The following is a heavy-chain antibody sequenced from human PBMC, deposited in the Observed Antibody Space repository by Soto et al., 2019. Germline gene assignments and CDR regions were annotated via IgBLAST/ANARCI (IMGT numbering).Heavy chain of an antibody. V-gene: IGHV3-11*05. CDR2: ISSSSSYT. CDR1: GFTFSDYY. J-gene: IGHJ2*01. CDR3: ARVGSSWHYGYFDL. D-gene: IGHD6-13*01. Sequence: QVQLVESGGGLVKPGGSLRLSCAASGFTFSDYYMSWIRQAPGKGLEWVSYISSSSSYTNYADSVKGRFTISRDNAKNSLYLQMNSLRAEYTAVYYCARVGSSWHYGYFDLWGRGTLVTVSS.